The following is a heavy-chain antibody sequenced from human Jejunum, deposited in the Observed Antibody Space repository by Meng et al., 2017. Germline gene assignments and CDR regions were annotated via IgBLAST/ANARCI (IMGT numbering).Heavy chain of an antibody. CDR1: GYTFTDYY. CDR2: ISSNGAGT. V-gene: IGHV1-2*02. CDR3: VRDVTRGGY. D-gene: IGHD2-2*01. J-gene: IGHJ4*02. Sequence: ASVTVSCKASGYTFTDYYMHWVRQAPGQGLEWMGWISSNGAGTNYAQKFQGRVTMTRDTYISTAYMELSSLRSDDTAMYYCVRDVTRGGYWGQGTLVTVSS.